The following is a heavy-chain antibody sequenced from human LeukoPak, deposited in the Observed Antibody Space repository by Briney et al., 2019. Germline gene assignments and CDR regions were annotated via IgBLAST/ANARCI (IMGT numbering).Heavy chain of an antibody. V-gene: IGHV4-34*01. J-gene: IGHJ4*02. CDR2: INHSGST. CDR1: GGSFSGYY. D-gene: IGHD5-18*01. Sequence: PSEILSLTCAVYGGSFSGYYWSWIRQPPGMGLEWIGEINHSGSTNYNPSLKSRVTISVDTSKNQFSLKLSSVTAADTAVYYCARGPGPGYSYGFLDYWGQGTLVTVSS. CDR3: ARGPGPGYSYGFLDY.